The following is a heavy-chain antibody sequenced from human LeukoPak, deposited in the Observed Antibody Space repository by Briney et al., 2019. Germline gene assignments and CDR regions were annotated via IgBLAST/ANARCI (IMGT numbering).Heavy chain of an antibody. CDR3: ARRAYGDLRAGRYYFDY. J-gene: IGHJ4*02. Sequence: ASVKVSCKASGYTFTRYYMHWVRQAPGQGLEWMGIINPSGGSTNYAQKFQGRVTITRNTSISTAYMELSSLRSEDTAVYYCARRAYGDLRAGRYYFDYWGQGTLVTVSS. CDR2: INPSGGST. CDR1: GYTFTRYY. V-gene: IGHV1-46*01. D-gene: IGHD4-17*01.